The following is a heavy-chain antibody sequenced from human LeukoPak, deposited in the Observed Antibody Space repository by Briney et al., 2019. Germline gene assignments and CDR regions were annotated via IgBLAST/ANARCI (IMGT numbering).Heavy chain of an antibody. CDR3: ARDQDAAMVRGALLYFHYYYGMGV. V-gene: IGHV3-21*01. J-gene: IGHJ6*02. Sequence: GGSLRLSCAASGFTFSSYSMNWVRRAPGRGLEWVSSISSSSSYIYYADSVKGRFTISRDNAKNSLYLQMNSLRAEDTAVYYCARDQDAAMVRGALLYFHYYYGMGVWGQGTTVTVSS. D-gene: IGHD3-10*01. CDR1: GFTFSSYS. CDR2: ISSSSSYI.